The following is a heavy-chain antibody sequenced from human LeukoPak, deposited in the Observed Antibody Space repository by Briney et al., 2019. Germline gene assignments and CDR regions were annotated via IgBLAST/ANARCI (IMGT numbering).Heavy chain of an antibody. J-gene: IGHJ5*02. D-gene: IGHD1-26*01. Sequence: SEALSLTCTVSGYSISSGHYWGWIRQPPGRGLEWIGSVYRNGTTFYNPSLKSRVIISVDTSKNQFSLKLSSVTAAGTAVYYCARHWVGATIWFDPWGQGTLVTVSS. CDR3: ARHWVGATIWFDP. V-gene: IGHV4-38-2*02. CDR1: GYSISSGHY. CDR2: VYRNGTT.